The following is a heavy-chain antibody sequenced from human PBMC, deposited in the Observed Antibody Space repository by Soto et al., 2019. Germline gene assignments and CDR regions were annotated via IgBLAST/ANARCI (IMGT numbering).Heavy chain of an antibody. J-gene: IGHJ4*02. D-gene: IGHD3-10*01. Sequence: GGSLRLSCAASGFTFSSYAVHWVRQAPGKGLEWVAVISYDGSNKYYADSVKGRFTISRDNSKNTLYLQMNSLRAEDTAVYYCARDSGGQYFDYWGQGTLVTVSS. CDR2: ISYDGSNK. V-gene: IGHV3-30-3*01. CDR3: ARDSGGQYFDY. CDR1: GFTFSSYA.